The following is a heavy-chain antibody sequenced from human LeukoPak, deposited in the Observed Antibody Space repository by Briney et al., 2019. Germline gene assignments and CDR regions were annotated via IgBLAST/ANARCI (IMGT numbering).Heavy chain of an antibody. CDR3: ARHPPRDGSAFDY. J-gene: IGHJ4*02. Sequence: SGTLSLTCTVSGGSISSGSYYWGGSGQPPGKGEVWFSSMYYRGTTFYSPSLKSRVTISVDTSKNQLSPKLGSLTAADTAVYYCARHPPRDGSAFDYWGQGTLVTVSS. CDR1: GGSISSGSYY. V-gene: IGHV4-39*01. CDR2: MYYRGTT.